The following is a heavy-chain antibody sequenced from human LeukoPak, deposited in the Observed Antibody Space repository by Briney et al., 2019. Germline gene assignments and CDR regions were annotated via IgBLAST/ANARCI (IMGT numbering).Heavy chain of an antibody. V-gene: IGHV1-2*02. D-gene: IGHD3-22*01. CDR1: GYTFTGYY. J-gene: IGHJ4*02. Sequence: ASVKVSCKASGYTFTGYYMHWVRQAPGQGLEWMGWINPNSGGTNYAQKFQGRVTMTRDTSISTAYMELSRLRSDDTAVYYCASMYYYDSSGYYPFDYWGQGTPVTVSS. CDR2: INPNSGGT. CDR3: ASMYYYDSSGYYPFDY.